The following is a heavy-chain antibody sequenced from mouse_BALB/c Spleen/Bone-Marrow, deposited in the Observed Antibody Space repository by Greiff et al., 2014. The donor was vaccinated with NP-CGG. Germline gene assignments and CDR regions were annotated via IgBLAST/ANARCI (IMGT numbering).Heavy chain of an antibody. CDR2: IRNKANGYTT. V-gene: IGHV7-3*02. D-gene: IGHD1-1*01. J-gene: IGHJ1*01. Sequence: EVKLEESGGGLVQPGGSLRLSCATSGFTFTDYYMSWVRQPPGKAPEWLAFIRNKANGYTTEYSASVKGRFTISRDNSQSILYLQMNTLRAEDSANYCARDGSSFYWYFDVWGAGTTVTVSS. CDR1: GFTFTDYY. CDR3: ARDGSSFYWYFDV.